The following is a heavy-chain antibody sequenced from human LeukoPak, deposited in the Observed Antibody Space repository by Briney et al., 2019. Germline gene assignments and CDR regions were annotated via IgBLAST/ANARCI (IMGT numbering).Heavy chain of an antibody. CDR1: GGSIGSSY. D-gene: IGHD6-19*01. Sequence: SETLSLTCTVSGGSIGSSYWSWNRQPAGKGLEWIGRFFTGGSTYYNPSLEGRVTMSVDTSKNQFSLNLSSVTAADTAVYFCARGSGVAVGMDVWGQGTTVIVSS. V-gene: IGHV4-4*07. CDR2: FFTGGST. J-gene: IGHJ6*02. CDR3: ARGSGVAVGMDV.